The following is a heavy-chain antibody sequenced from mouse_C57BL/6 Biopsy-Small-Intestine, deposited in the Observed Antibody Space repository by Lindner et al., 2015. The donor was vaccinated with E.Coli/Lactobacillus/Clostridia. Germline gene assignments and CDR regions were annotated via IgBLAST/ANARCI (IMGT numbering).Heavy chain of an antibody. Sequence: VQLQESGPELVKPGASVKISCKASGYSFSSSWMNWVKQRPGKDLEWIGRIYVGDGDTNYSGKFKGKATLTADKSSSTAYVQLSSLSSEDSAVYFCARPYGNYLDYWGQGTTLTVSS. CDR3: ARPYGNYLDY. CDR1: GYSFSSSW. CDR2: IYVGDGDT. J-gene: IGHJ2*01. D-gene: IGHD2-1*01. V-gene: IGHV1-82*01.